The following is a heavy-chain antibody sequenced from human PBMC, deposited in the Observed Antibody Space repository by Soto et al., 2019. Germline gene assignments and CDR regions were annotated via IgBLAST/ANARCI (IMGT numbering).Heavy chain of an antibody. V-gene: IGHV3-30*18. D-gene: IGHD1-26*01. CDR1: GFTFSSYG. J-gene: IGHJ4*02. CDR2: ISYDGSNK. Sequence: ESGGGVVQPGRSLRLSCAASGFTFSSYGMHWVRQAPGKGLEWVAVISYDGSNKYYADSVKGRFTISRDNSKNTLYLQMNSLRAEDTAVYYCAKIGGSYYVPYFDYWGQGTLVTVSS. CDR3: AKIGGSYYVPYFDY.